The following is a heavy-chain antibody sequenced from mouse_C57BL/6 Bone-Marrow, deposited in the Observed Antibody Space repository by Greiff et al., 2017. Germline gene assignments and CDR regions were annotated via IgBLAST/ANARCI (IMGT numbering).Heavy chain of an antibody. CDR2: IDPSDSET. CDR1: GYTFTSYW. Sequence: VQLQQPGAEPVRPGSSVKLSCKASGYTFTSYWMHWVKQRPIQGLEWIGNIDPSDSETHYNQKFKDKATLTVDKSSSTAYMQHSSLTSEDSAVYNWARGGTFAYWGQGTLVTGSA. J-gene: IGHJ3*01. CDR3: ARGGTFAY. V-gene: IGHV1-52*01. D-gene: IGHD3-3*01.